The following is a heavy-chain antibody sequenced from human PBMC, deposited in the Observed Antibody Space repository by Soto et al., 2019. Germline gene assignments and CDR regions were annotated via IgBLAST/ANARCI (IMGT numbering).Heavy chain of an antibody. D-gene: IGHD4-17*01. V-gene: IGHV4-34*01. CDR2: INHSGST. Sequence: QVQLQQWGAGLLKPSETLSLTCAVYGGSFSGYYWSWIRQPPGKGLEWIGEINHSGSTNYNPSLKSRVTISVYTSKNQFSLKLSSVTDADTAVYYCARYDYGDYRFDPWGQGTLVTVSS. CDR3: ARYDYGDYRFDP. J-gene: IGHJ5*02. CDR1: GGSFSGYY.